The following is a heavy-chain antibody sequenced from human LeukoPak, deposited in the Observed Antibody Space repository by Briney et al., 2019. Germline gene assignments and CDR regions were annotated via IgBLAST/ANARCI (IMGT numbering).Heavy chain of an antibody. CDR2: INPSSGDT. V-gene: IGHV1-2*02. J-gene: IGHJ4*02. CDR1: GYTFTDYY. Sequence: ASVKVSCKAYGYTFTDYYIHWVRQAPGQGLEWTGWINPSSGDTNYAQNFQGRVTMTSDTSISTAYMDLSRLRSDDTAGYFCARDVAVATAINFDQWGQGTQVTVSS. D-gene: IGHD6-19*01. CDR3: ARDVAVATAINFDQ.